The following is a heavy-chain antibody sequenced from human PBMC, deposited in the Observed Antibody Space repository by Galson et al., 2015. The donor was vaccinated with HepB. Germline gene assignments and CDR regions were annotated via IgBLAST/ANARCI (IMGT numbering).Heavy chain of an antibody. CDR1: GFTVSTNY. V-gene: IGHV3-11*06. D-gene: IGHD3-3*01. CDR3: ARANYDFWSGYYLSVDY. J-gene: IGHJ4*02. Sequence: SLRLSCAASGFTVSTNYMTWVRQAPGKGLEWVSYSSSSSSYTNYADSVKGRFTISRDNSKNTLYLQMNSLRAEDTAVYYCARANYDFWSGYYLSVDYWGQGTLVTVSS. CDR2: SSSSSSYT.